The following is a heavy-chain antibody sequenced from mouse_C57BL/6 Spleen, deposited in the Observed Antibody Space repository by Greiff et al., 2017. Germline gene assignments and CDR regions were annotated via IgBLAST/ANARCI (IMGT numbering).Heavy chain of an antibody. J-gene: IGHJ1*03. D-gene: IGHD1-1*01. CDR1: GFTFSSYA. CDR2: ISDGGSYT. V-gene: IGHV5-4*03. CDR3: ARARTAVVARWYFDV. Sequence: EVKVEESGGGLVKPGGSLKLSCAASGFTFSSYAMSWVRQTPEKRLEWVATISDGGSYTYYPDHVKGRFTISRDNAKNNLYLQMSHLKSEDTAMYYCARARTAVVARWYFDVWGTGTTVTVSS.